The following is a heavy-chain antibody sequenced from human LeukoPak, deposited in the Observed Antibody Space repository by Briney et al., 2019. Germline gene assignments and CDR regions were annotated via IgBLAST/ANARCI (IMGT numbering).Heavy chain of an antibody. V-gene: IGHV3-23*01. D-gene: IGHD4-11*01. CDR1: GFTVSSNY. CDR3: AKTSKIYRWVFYFDF. Sequence: GGSLRLSCASSGFTVSSNYMSWVRPAPGEGLGWVSVISGSGDSTFAADSVKGRFTISRDNSNNTLYLQRSSLRAEDTAVYYCAKTSKIYRWVFYFDFWGQGTLVTVSS. J-gene: IGHJ4*02. CDR2: ISGSGDST.